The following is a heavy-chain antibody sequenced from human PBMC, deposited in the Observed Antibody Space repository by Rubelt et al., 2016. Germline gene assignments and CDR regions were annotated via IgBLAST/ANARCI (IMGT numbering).Heavy chain of an antibody. CDR1: GGSISSSSYY. CDR3: ASPRGWGYSSSFY. CDR2: IYYSGST. J-gene: IGHJ4*02. Sequence: QVQLQESGPGLVKPSETLSLTCTVSGGSISSSSYYWGWIRQPPGKGLEWIGSIYYSGSTYYNPSLKRRVTISVDTSRNQFSRKLSAVTAADTAVYYGASPRGWGYSSSFYWGQGTLVTVSS. V-gene: IGHV4-39*01. D-gene: IGHD6-6*01.